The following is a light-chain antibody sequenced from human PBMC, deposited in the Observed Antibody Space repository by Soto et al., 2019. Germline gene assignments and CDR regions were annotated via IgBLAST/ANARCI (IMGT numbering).Light chain of an antibody. J-gene: IGLJ2*01. CDR3: QSYDSSLSGWGV. Sequence: QSVLTQPPSVSGAPGQRVTISCTGSSSKIGAGYDVHWYQQLPGTAPKLLIYGNSNRPSGVPDRFSGYKSGTSASLAITGLRAGDESDYYCQSYDSSLSGWGVFGGGTQLTVL. CDR2: GNS. V-gene: IGLV1-40*01. CDR1: SSKIGAGYD.